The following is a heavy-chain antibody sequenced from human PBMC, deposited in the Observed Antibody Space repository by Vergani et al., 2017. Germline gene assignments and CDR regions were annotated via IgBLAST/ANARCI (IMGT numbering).Heavy chain of an antibody. Sequence: QVQVVQSGAEVKKSGASVKVSCKTSGYTFRNYYMHWVRQAPGQGLEWMGIINPSGGHTNYAQKFQGRVTMTRDTSTSTVYMELSSLRSEDTAIYYCARGDYGILTGYGYWGQGTLVTVSA. D-gene: IGHD3-9*01. J-gene: IGHJ4*02. CDR2: INPSGGHT. V-gene: IGHV1-46*03. CDR3: ARGDYGILTGYGY. CDR1: GYTFRNYY.